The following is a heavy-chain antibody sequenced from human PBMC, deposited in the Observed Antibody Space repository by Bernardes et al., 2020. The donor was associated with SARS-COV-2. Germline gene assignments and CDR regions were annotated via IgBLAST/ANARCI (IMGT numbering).Heavy chain of an antibody. CDR2: INSDGSST. J-gene: IGHJ3*02. V-gene: IGHV3-74*01. CDR3: ARRYCSSTRCYFAFNI. D-gene: IGHD2-2*01. CDR1: GFTFSNYW. Sequence: GGSLRLSCAASGFTFSNYWMHWVRQAPGKGLVWVSRINSDGSSTSYADSVKGRFTISRDNAKNTLYLQMNSLRVEDTAVYYCARRYCSSTRCYFAFNIWGQGTMVTVSS.